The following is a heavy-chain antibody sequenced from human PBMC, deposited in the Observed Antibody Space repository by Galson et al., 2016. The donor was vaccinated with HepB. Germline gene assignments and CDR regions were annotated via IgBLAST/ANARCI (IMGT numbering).Heavy chain of an antibody. V-gene: IGHV3-53*05. J-gene: IGHJ4*02. Sequence: SLRLSCAASGFTVTGSYMTWVRQAPGRGLEWVSAIYSAGATYHAESVKGRLTISRDSSKNTLFLQMDRLRPENTAVYFCARGLVGSTTAFDSWGQGTLVAVSS. CDR2: IYSAGAT. D-gene: IGHD1-26*01. CDR1: GFTVTGSY. CDR3: ARGLVGSTTAFDS.